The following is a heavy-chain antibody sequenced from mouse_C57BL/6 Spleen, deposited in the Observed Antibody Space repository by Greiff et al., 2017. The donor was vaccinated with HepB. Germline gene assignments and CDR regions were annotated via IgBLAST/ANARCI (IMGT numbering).Heavy chain of an antibody. D-gene: IGHD4-1*01. CDR3: ARNWDYFDY. J-gene: IGHJ2*01. V-gene: IGHV1-66*01. CDR2: IYPGSGNT. CDR1: GYSFTSYY. Sequence: VKLLESGPELVKPGASVKISCKASGYSFTSYYIHWVKQRPGQGLEWIGWIYPGSGNTKYNEKFKGKATLTADTSSSTAYMQLSSLTSEDSAVYYCARNWDYFDYWGQGTTLTVSS.